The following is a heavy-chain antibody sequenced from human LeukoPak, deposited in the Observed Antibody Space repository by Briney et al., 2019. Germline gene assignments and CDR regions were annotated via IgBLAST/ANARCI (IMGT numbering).Heavy chain of an antibody. D-gene: IGHD3-9*01. J-gene: IGHJ4*02. CDR3: ARGSPRYFDWLFSRDFDY. Sequence: GSLRLSCAASGFTFSSYSMNWVRQAPGKGLEWIGDINHSGSTNYNPSLKSRVTISVDKSKNQFSLKLSSVTAADTAVYYCARGSPRYFDWLFSRDFDYWGQGTLVTVSS. V-gene: IGHV4-34*01. CDR2: INHSGST. CDR1: GFTFSSYS.